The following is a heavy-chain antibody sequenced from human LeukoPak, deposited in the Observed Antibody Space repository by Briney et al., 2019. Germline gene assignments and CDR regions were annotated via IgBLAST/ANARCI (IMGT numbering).Heavy chain of an antibody. J-gene: IGHJ4*02. CDR1: GFTFSSYS. CDR3: ARDRAGSGSYYGY. D-gene: IGHD3-10*01. CDR2: ISSSSSYI. V-gene: IGHV3-21*01. Sequence: KTGGSLRLSCVVSGFTFSSYSMNWVRQAPGKGLEWVSSISSSSSYIYYADSVKGRFTISRDNAKNSLYLQMNSLRAEDTAVYYCARDRAGSGSYYGYWGQGTLVTVSS.